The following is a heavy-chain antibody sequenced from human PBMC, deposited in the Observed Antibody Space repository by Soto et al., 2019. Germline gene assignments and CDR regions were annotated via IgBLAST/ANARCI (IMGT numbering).Heavy chain of an antibody. V-gene: IGHV3-15*01. CDR3: TAIVATIRIFEY. J-gene: IGHJ4*02. D-gene: IGHD5-12*01. Sequence: EVQLVESGGGLVKPGWSIRLSCVASGFTFSNARMSWVRQAPGKGLEWVGRIKSKTEGGTIDYAAPVKGRFTISRDDSKNTLYLQMNSLKIEDTAVYYCTAIVATIRIFEYWGQGTLVTVSS. CDR1: GFTFSNAR. CDR2: IKSKTEGGTI.